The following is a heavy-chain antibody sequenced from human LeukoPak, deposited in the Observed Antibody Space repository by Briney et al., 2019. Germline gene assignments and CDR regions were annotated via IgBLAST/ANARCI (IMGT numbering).Heavy chain of an antibody. J-gene: IGHJ4*02. D-gene: IGHD3-3*01. Sequence: GGSLRLSCAASGFTFSSYAMHWVRQAPGKGLEWVAVISYDGSNKYYADSVKGRFTISRDNSKNTLYLQMNSLRAEDTAMYYCARDNNNGEWLLSVDYWGQGTLVTVSS. CDR3: ARDNNNGEWLLSVDY. V-gene: IGHV3-30*01. CDR1: GFTFSSYA. CDR2: ISYDGSNK.